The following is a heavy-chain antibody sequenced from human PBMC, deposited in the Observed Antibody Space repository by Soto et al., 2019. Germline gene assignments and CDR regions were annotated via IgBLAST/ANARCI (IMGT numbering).Heavy chain of an antibody. Sequence: GGSLRLSCAASGFTFSSYAMSWVRQAPGKGLEWVSAISGSGGSTYYADSVKGRFTISRDNSKNTLYLQMNSLRAEDTAVYYCAKDSNRVPYGDYGPLDAFDIWGQGTMVTVSS. D-gene: IGHD4-17*01. CDR1: GFTFSSYA. CDR2: ISGSGGST. J-gene: IGHJ3*02. V-gene: IGHV3-23*01. CDR3: AKDSNRVPYGDYGPLDAFDI.